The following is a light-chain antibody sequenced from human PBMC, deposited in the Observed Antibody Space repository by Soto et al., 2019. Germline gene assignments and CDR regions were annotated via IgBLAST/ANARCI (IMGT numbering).Light chain of an antibody. V-gene: IGKV3-20*01. Sequence: EIVLTQSAGTLSLSPGQRATLSCRASQSFNSIYLAWYQQKPGQAPRLLMYGASSRATGIPDRFSGSGSGTDFTLTISRLEPEDFAVYYCHQYDSWTFGQGTKVDI. CDR3: HQYDSWT. CDR1: QSFNSIY. J-gene: IGKJ1*01. CDR2: GAS.